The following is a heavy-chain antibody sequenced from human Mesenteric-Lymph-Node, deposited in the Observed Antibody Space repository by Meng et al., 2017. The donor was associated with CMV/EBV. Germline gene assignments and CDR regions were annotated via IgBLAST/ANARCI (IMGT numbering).Heavy chain of an antibody. V-gene: IGHV3-48*03. CDR3: ARDGYCSGGSCFEYYGMDV. CDR1: GFIFSTYE. Sequence: GESLKISCEASGFIFSTYEMNWVRQAPGKGLEWVSYITTSGSRTNYADSVKGRFTISRDNAKNSLYLQMNSLRAEDTAVYYCARDGYCSGGSCFEYYGMDVWGQGTTVTVSS. CDR2: ITTSGSRT. J-gene: IGHJ6*02. D-gene: IGHD2-15*01.